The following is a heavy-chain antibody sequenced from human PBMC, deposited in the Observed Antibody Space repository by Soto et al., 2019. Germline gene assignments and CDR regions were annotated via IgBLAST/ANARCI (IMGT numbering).Heavy chain of an antibody. V-gene: IGHV3-30-3*01. CDR2: ISYDGSNK. CDR1: GFTFSSYA. Sequence: QVQLVASGGGVVQPGRSLRLSCAASGFTFSSYAMHWVRQAPGKGLEWVAVISYDGSNKYYADSVKGRFTISRDNSKNTLYLQMNSLRAEDTAVYYCARESIAAAGTIDYWGQGTLVTVSS. D-gene: IGHD6-13*01. J-gene: IGHJ4*02. CDR3: ARESIAAAGTIDY.